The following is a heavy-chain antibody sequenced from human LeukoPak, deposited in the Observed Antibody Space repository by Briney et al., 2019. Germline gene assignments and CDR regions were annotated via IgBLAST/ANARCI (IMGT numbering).Heavy chain of an antibody. Sequence: SGGSLRLSCAASGFTFSSYSMNWVRQAPGRGLEWVSSISSSNTLPYYADSLKGRFTISRDNAKTSVYLQVNSLRAEDTAVYYCARLLYDYVWGSSRTYYFDLWGQGTLVTVSS. V-gene: IGHV3-21*01. CDR3: ARLLYDYVWGSSRTYYFDL. J-gene: IGHJ4*02. CDR2: ISSSNTLP. D-gene: IGHD3-16*02. CDR1: GFTFSSYS.